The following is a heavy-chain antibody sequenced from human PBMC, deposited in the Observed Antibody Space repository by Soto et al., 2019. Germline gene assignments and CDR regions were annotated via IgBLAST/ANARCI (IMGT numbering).Heavy chain of an antibody. V-gene: IGHV3-23*01. Sequence: EVQVLESGGDLVQPGGSLRLSCAASGFTIRNYAMSWVRQAPGKALEWVSGISGSSDRTYYADSVKGRFTISKDTSSNTLYLEMNSLRVEDTAVYPFEGSWTWGQGTMVTVSS. CDR3: EGSWT. CDR1: GFTIRNYA. D-gene: IGHD5-12*01. J-gene: IGHJ3*01. CDR2: ISGSSDRT.